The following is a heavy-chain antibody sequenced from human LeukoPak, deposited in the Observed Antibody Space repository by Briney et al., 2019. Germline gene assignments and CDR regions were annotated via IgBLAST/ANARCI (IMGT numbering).Heavy chain of an antibody. D-gene: IGHD3-22*01. V-gene: IGHV4-34*01. Sequence: SETLSLTCGVYGGXFSDYYCSWIRQPPGKGLEWVGEINHSGITNYNPSLKSRVTISVDTSKNQFSLKVNSVTAADTAMYYCASRAATYYYDSSGPGWGQGTLVTVSS. CDR1: GGXFSDYY. CDR3: ASRAATYYYDSSGPG. CDR2: INHSGIT. J-gene: IGHJ1*01.